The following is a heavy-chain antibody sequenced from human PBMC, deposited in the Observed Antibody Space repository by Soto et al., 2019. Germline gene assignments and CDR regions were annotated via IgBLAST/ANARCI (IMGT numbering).Heavy chain of an antibody. J-gene: IGHJ4*02. Sequence: QVQLVESGGGVVQPGRSLRLSFAASGFTFSSYGMHWVRQAPGKGLEWVAVISYDGSNKYYADSVKGRFTISRDNSKNTLSLQMNSLRAEDTAVYYCAKSPSYPVHFDYWGQGTLVTVSS. CDR1: GFTFSSYG. D-gene: IGHD1-26*01. CDR2: ISYDGSNK. CDR3: AKSPSYPVHFDY. V-gene: IGHV3-30*18.